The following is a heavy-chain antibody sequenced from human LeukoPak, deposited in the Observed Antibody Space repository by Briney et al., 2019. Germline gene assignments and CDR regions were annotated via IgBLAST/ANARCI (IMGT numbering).Heavy chain of an antibody. D-gene: IGHD6-19*01. V-gene: IGHV1-2*02. J-gene: IGHJ5*02. Sequence: ASVKVSCKASGYTFTDYYMHWVRQAPGQRLEWMGWINPNSGATKYAQKFQGRVTMTRDTSISTAYMELSRLTSDDTAVYYCARVSQWLGNWFDPWGQGTLVTVSS. CDR1: GYTFTDYY. CDR3: ARVSQWLGNWFDP. CDR2: INPNSGAT.